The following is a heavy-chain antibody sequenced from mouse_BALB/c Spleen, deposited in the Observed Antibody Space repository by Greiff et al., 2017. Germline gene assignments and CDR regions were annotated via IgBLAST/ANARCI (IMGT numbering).Heavy chain of an antibody. CDR1: GFTFSDYY. J-gene: IGHJ4*01. D-gene: IGHD2-3*01. CDR2: ISDGGSYT. V-gene: IGHV5-4*02. CDR3: ARGDGYAGSYYAMDY. Sequence: EVHLVESGGGLVKPGGSLKLSCAASGFTFSDYYMYWVRQTPEKRLEWVATISDGGSYTYYPDSVKGRFTISRDNAKNNLYLQMSSLKSEDTAMYYCARGDGYAGSYYAMDYWGQGTSVTVSS.